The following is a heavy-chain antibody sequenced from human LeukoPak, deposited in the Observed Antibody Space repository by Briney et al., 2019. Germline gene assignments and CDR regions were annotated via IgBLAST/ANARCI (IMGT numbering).Heavy chain of an antibody. V-gene: IGHV1-69*04. CDR1: GGTFSIYA. CDR3: ASPGIHYGGNSDYFDY. D-gene: IGHD4-23*01. Sequence: ASVKVSCKASGGTFSIYAISWVRQAPGQGLEWMGRIIPILGIANYAQKFQGRLTITADKSTNTAYMELSGLRSEDTAVYYCASPGIHYGGNSDYFDYWGQGTLVTVSS. J-gene: IGHJ4*02. CDR2: IIPILGIA.